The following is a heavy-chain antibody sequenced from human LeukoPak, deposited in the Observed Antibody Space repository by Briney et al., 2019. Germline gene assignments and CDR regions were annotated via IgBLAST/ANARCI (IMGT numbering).Heavy chain of an antibody. V-gene: IGHV3-30*04. CDR2: ISYDGSNK. CDR1: GFTFNSYA. J-gene: IGHJ4*02. CDR3: ARDHGPFDY. Sequence: PEGSLRLSCAASGFTFNSYAMHWVRQAPGKGLEWVAVISYDGSNKYYADSVKGRFTISRDNSKNTLYLQMNSLRAEDTAVYYCARDHGPFDYWGQGTLVTVSS.